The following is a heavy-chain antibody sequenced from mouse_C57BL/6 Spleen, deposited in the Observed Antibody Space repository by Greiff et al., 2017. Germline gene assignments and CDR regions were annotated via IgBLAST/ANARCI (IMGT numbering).Heavy chain of an antibody. D-gene: IGHD2-2*01. Sequence: QVQLKESGPELVKPGASVKISCKASGYAFSSSWMNWVKQRPGKGLEWIGRIYPGDGDTNYNGKFKGKATLTADKSSSTAYMQLSSLTSEDSAVYCCARSYGSSWFAYWGQGTLVTVSA. J-gene: IGHJ3*01. CDR2: IYPGDGDT. CDR1: GYAFSSSW. CDR3: ARSYGSSWFAY. V-gene: IGHV1-82*01.